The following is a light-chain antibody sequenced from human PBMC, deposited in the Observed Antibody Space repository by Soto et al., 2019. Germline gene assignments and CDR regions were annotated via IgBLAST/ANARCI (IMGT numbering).Light chain of an antibody. CDR2: GIS. CDR3: QQSGSYPLT. Sequence: EIVLTQSPGTLSLSPGERATLSCRASQSVSSNYLAWYQQKPGQAPRLLIYGISTRDTGIPDRFSGSGSGTDFTLTISRLEPDDFAVYYCQQSGSYPLTFGGGNKVEIK. CDR1: QSVSSNY. J-gene: IGKJ4*01. V-gene: IGKV3-20*01.